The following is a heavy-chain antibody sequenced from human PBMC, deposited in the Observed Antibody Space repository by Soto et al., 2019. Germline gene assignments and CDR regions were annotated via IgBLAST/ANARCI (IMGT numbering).Heavy chain of an antibody. CDR2: IYYSGST. V-gene: IGHV4-31*03. CDR3: ARGRVPYGIDV. J-gene: IGHJ6*02. Sequence: QVQLQESGPGLVKPSQTLSLTCTVSGGSISSGGYYWSWIRQHPGKGLEWLGYIYYSGSTYYHPSVKSRVTISVDTSKNQFSLKLSSGTAADTAVYYCARGRVPYGIDVWGQGTTVTVSS. CDR1: GGSISSGGYY.